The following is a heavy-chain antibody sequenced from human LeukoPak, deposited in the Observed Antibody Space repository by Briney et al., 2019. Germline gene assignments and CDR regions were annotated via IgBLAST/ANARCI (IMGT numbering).Heavy chain of an antibody. J-gene: IGHJ5*02. D-gene: IGHD3-22*01. Sequence: GGSLRLSCAASGFPVSSNYINWVRQAPGKGLEWVSVIYGGGNTYYADSVKGRFTISGDNSKNAVFLQMNSLRAEDTAVYYCARASFYYDARALDPWGQGALVTVSS. CDR2: IYGGGNT. V-gene: IGHV3-53*01. CDR1: GFPVSSNY. CDR3: ARASFYYDARALDP.